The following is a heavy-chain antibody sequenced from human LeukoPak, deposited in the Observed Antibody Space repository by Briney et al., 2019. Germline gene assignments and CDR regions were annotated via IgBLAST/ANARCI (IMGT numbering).Heavy chain of an antibody. CDR2: IYYSASI. CDR3: ANYHDYSNVQGAHYLDY. J-gene: IGHJ4*02. V-gene: IGHV4-59*08. Sequence: SVPLSLPCTVSGGSLSGFYGSWIRQPPGEGREWRGYIYYSASINYNPSLKSRVTISVDTSKNQSSLNLSSVTAAATAVYYSANYHDYSNVQGAHYLDYCGQGTLVTVSS. D-gene: IGHD4-11*01. CDR1: GGSLSGFY.